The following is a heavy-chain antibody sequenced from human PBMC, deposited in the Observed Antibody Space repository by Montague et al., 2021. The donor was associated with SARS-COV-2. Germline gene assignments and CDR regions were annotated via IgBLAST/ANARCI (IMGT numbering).Heavy chain of an antibody. CDR3: ARGVETGTLFTYYYYGMDV. Sequence: SLRLSCAASGFTFSSYAMYWVRQAPGKGLEWVAVISYDGSNKYYADSVKGRFTISRDNSKNTLYVQMDSLRAEDTAVYYCARGVETGTLFTYYYYGMDVWGQGPTVPVSS. CDR1: GFTFSSYA. D-gene: IGHD1-7*01. J-gene: IGHJ6*02. CDR2: ISYDGSNK. V-gene: IGHV3-30-3*01.